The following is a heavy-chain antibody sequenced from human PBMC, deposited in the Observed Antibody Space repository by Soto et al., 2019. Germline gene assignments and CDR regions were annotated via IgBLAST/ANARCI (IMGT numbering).Heavy chain of an antibody. Sequence: SETLSLTCTVSGGSISSSSYYWGWIRQPPGKGLEWIGGIYYSGSTYYNPSLKSRVTISVDTSKNQFSLKLSSVTAADTAVYYCARFDHNWQFLDYWGQGTLVTVS. CDR1: GGSISSSSYY. J-gene: IGHJ4*02. D-gene: IGHD1-20*01. CDR2: IYYSGST. V-gene: IGHV4-39*01. CDR3: ARFDHNWQFLDY.